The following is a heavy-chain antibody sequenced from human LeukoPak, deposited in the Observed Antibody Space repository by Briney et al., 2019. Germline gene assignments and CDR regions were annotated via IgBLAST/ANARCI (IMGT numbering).Heavy chain of an antibody. V-gene: IGHV3-23*01. D-gene: IGHD3-22*01. CDR1: RFTFRSYA. Sequence: PGGSLRLSCEASRFTFRSYAMSWVRQAPGKGLEWVSTINGPGITTWNADSLKGRFTISRDNSKNTLYLQMNSLRAEDTAVYYCAKNPPIVVVHLWYFDYWGQGTLVTVSS. CDR2: INGPGITT. J-gene: IGHJ4*02. CDR3: AKNPPIVVVHLWYFDY.